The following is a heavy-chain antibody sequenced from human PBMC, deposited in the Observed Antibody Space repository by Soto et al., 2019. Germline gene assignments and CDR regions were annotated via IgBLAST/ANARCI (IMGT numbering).Heavy chain of an antibody. Sequence: PGGSLRLSCAASGFNFSSYAMHWVRQAPGKGLEWVAVISYDGSNKYYADSVKGRSTISRDNSKNTLYLQMNSLRAEDTAVYYCARDFHIVVVVAASDAFDIWGQGTMVTVSS. V-gene: IGHV3-30-3*01. CDR1: GFNFSSYA. J-gene: IGHJ3*02. CDR2: ISYDGSNK. CDR3: ARDFHIVVVVAASDAFDI. D-gene: IGHD2-15*01.